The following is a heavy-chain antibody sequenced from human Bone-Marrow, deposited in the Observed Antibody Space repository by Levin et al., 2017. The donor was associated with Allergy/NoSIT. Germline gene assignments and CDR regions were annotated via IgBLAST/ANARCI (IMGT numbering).Heavy chain of an antibody. J-gene: IGHJ4*02. CDR2: INPNSGGT. CDR3: ARDLDYYGSGTPHGDY. Sequence: GASVKVSCKASGYTFTGYYMHWVRQAPGQGLEWMGRINPNSGGTNYAQKFQGRVTMTRDTSISTAYMELSRLRSDDTAVYYCARDLDYYGSGTPHGDYWGQGTLVTVSS. CDR1: GYTFTGYY. V-gene: IGHV1-2*06. D-gene: IGHD3-10*01.